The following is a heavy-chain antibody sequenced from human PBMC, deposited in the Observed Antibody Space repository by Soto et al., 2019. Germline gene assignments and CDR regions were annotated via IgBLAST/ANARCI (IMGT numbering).Heavy chain of an antibody. V-gene: IGHV3-23*01. J-gene: IGHJ2*01. CDR2: ISGSGGST. CDR3: AKDIIVVVPAAIGGDWYFDL. D-gene: IGHD2-2*02. CDR1: GFTFSSYA. Sequence: GESLKISCAASGFTFSSYAMSWVRQAPGKGLEWVSAISGSGGSTYYADSVKGRFTISRDNSKNTLYLQMNSLRAEDTAVYYCAKDIIVVVPAAIGGDWYFDLWGRGTLVTVSS.